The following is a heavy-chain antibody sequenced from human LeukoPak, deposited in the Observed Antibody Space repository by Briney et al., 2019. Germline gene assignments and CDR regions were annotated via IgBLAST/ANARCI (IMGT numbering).Heavy chain of an antibody. CDR1: GYTFTGYY. V-gene: IGHV1-8*02. Sequence: ASVKVSCKASGYTFTGYYMHWVRQATGQGLEWMGWMNPNSGNTGYAQKFQGRVTMTRNTSISTAYMELSSLRSEDTAVYYCAREWGIAVTDYWGQGTLVTVSS. D-gene: IGHD6-19*01. J-gene: IGHJ4*02. CDR3: AREWGIAVTDY. CDR2: MNPNSGNT.